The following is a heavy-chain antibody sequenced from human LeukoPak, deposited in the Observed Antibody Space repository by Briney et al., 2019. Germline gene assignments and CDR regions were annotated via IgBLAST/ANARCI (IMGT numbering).Heavy chain of an antibody. CDR1: GGTFSSYA. Sequence: SVEVSCKASGGTFSSYAISWVRQAPGQGLEWMGGIIPIFGTANYAQKFQGRVTITTDESTSTAYMELSSLRSEDTAVYYCAREGDYGDYPHLGYNWFDPWGQGTLVTVSS. J-gene: IGHJ5*02. V-gene: IGHV1-69*05. D-gene: IGHD4-17*01. CDR2: IIPIFGTA. CDR3: AREGDYGDYPHLGYNWFDP.